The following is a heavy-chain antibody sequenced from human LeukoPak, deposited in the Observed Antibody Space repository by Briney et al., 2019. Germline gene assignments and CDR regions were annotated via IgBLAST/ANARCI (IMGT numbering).Heavy chain of an antibody. Sequence: GGSLRLSCAASGCMFSNYGMHWVRQGPGKGLEWVAVISYDGRNKNYVDSVKGRFTISRDNSKNTLYLQMNSLRGEDTAVYYCAKDSLYCGGDCSYYYYGMDVWGQGTTVTVPS. CDR1: GCMFSNYG. CDR3: AKDSLYCGGDCSYYYYGMDV. D-gene: IGHD2-21*02. V-gene: IGHV3-30*18. CDR2: ISYDGRNK. J-gene: IGHJ6*02.